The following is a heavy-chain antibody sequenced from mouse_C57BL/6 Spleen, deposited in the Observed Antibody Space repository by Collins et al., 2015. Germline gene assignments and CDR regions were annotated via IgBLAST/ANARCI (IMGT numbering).Heavy chain of an antibody. CDR3: ARFHYYGSSDWYFDV. CDR1: GYTFTSYW. J-gene: IGHJ1*03. CDR2: IYPSDSET. D-gene: IGHD1-1*01. V-gene: IGHV1-61*01. Sequence: QVQLQQPGAELVRPGSSVKLSCKASGYTFTSYWMDWVKQRPGQGLEWIGNIYPSDSETHYNQKFKDKATLTVDKSSSTAYMQLSSLTSEDSAVYYCARFHYYGSSDWYFDVWGTGTTVTVSS.